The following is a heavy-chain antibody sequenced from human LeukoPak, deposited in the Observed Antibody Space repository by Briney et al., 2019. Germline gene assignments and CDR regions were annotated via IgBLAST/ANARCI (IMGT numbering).Heavy chain of an antibody. J-gene: IGHJ3*02. CDR1: GFTVSSNY. Sequence: GGSLRLSCAASGFTVSSNYMSWVRQAPGKGLEWVSVIYSGGSTYYADSVKGRFTISRDNSKNTLYLQMNSLRAEDTAVYYCARDRVLTYYDYVWGSYRYSGAFDIWGQGTMVTVSS. V-gene: IGHV3-66*01. CDR2: IYSGGST. CDR3: ARDRVLTYYDYVWGSYRYSGAFDI. D-gene: IGHD3-16*02.